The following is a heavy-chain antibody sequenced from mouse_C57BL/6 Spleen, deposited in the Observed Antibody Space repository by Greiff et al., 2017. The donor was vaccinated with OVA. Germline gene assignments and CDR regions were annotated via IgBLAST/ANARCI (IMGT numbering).Heavy chain of an antibody. D-gene: IGHD2-4*01. Sequence: QVQLQQPGTELVKPGASVKLSCKASGYTFTSYWMHWVKQRPGQGLEWIGNINPSNGGTNYNEKFKSKATLTVDKSSSTAYMQLSSLTSEDSAVYYCARDGYYDYDRDGGFDYWGQGTTLTVSS. CDR2: INPSNGGT. CDR3: ARDGYYDYDRDGGFDY. CDR1: GYTFTSYW. V-gene: IGHV1-53*01. J-gene: IGHJ2*01.